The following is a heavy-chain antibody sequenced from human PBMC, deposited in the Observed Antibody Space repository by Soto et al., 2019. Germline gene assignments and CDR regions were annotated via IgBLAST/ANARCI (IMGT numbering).Heavy chain of an antibody. CDR1: GFTFSHYA. D-gene: IGHD2-15*01. CDR3: AKDLPSIADINYAVDV. CDR2: ISYDGDDK. V-gene: IGHV3-30*18. Sequence: SLRLSCAASGFTFSHYAVHWVRQAPGKGLEWVATISYDGDDKFYADSVKGRFTISRDNSQSTLSLQMNGLRPDDTAVYFCAKDLPSIADINYAVDVWGQGTTVTVSS. J-gene: IGHJ6*02.